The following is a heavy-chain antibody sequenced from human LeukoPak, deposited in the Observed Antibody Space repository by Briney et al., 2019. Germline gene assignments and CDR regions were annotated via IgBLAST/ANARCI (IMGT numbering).Heavy chain of an antibody. V-gene: IGHV3-21*01. CDR1: GFTFSSYS. J-gene: IGHJ4*02. Sequence: GGSLRLSCAASGFTFSSYSMIWVRQAPGKGLEWVSSISSSSSYIYYADSVKGRFTISRDNANNSLYLQMTSLRAGHTTLYYCARVELNYYGSGSYPHYWGQGTLVTVSS. D-gene: IGHD3-10*01. CDR3: ARVELNYYGSGSYPHY. CDR2: ISSSSSYI.